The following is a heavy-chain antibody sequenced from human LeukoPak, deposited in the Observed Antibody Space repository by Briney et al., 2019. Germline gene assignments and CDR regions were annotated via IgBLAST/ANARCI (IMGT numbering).Heavy chain of an antibody. CDR3: VAAPGILYFDY. Sequence: GGSLRLSCAASGFTFSSYGMHWVRQAPGKGLEWVAVICDDGNCKYYADSVKGRFTISRDNSNNTLSLQMNSLRAEDTALYYCVAAPGILYFDYWGQGTLVTVSS. J-gene: IGHJ4*02. D-gene: IGHD6-13*01. V-gene: IGHV3-33*01. CDR2: ICDDGNCK. CDR1: GFTFSSYG.